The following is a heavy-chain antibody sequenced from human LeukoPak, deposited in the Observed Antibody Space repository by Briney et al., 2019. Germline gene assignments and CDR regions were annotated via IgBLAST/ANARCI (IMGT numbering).Heavy chain of an antibody. CDR3: VRGLGSDNWFDP. CDR2: ISYDGSNK. CDR1: GFTFSSYV. Sequence: GGSLRLSCAASGFTFSSYVLHWVRKAPGKGLEWVADISYDGSNKYYADSVKGRFTISRDNSKNILFLQMNSLRAEDTAVYYCVRGLGSDNWFDPWGQGTLVTVSS. V-gene: IGHV3-30*04. D-gene: IGHD3-16*01. J-gene: IGHJ5*02.